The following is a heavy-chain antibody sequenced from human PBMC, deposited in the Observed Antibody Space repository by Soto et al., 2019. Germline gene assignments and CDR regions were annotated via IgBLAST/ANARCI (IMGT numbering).Heavy chain of an antibody. D-gene: IGHD6-13*01. CDR2: IYYSGST. Sequence: TLSLTCTVSCGSINSSSYYWGWIRQPPGKGLEWIGSIYYSGSTYYNPSLKSRVTISVDTSKNQFSLKLSSVTAADTAVYYCARQGQQLTSSYYGMDVWGQGT. J-gene: IGHJ6*02. CDR3: ARQGQQLTSSYYGMDV. CDR1: CGSINSSSYY. V-gene: IGHV4-39*01.